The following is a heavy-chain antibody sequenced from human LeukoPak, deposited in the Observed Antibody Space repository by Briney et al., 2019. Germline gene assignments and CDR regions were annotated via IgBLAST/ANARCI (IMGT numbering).Heavy chain of an antibody. V-gene: IGHV3-23*01. J-gene: IGHJ4*02. CDR3: AKVTYSSSWVISSHFDY. Sequence: GGSLRLSCAASGFTFSSYATSWVRQAPGKGLEWVSAISGSGGSTYYADSVKGRFTISRDNSKNTLYLQMNSLRAEDTAVYYCAKVTYSSSWVISSHFDYWGQGTLVTVSS. CDR1: GFTFSSYA. CDR2: ISGSGGST. D-gene: IGHD6-13*01.